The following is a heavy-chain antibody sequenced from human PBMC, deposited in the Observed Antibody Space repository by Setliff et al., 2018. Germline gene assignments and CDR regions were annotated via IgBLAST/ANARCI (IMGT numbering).Heavy chain of an antibody. J-gene: IGHJ6*03. CDR2: MNPNSGRT. D-gene: IGHD3-3*01. CDR1: GYTFTAYD. CDR3: ARGALVLQFLEWLPRFYYMDV. V-gene: IGHV1-8*02. Sequence: GSVKVSCKASGYTFTAYDIVWVRQATGQGFEWMGWMNPNSGRTGYPQKFQGRVTMTRNTSISTAYMELSSLRSEDTAVYFCARGALVLQFLEWLPRFYYMDVWGKGTTVTVSS.